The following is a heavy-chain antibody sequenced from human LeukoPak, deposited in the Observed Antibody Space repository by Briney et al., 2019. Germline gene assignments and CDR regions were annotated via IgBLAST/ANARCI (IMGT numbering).Heavy chain of an antibody. V-gene: IGHV4-31*03. D-gene: IGHD1-14*01. CDR1: GGSISSGGYY. Sequence: SQTPSLTCTVSGGSISSGGYYWTWIRQYPGKGLEWIGYIYYSASTYYNPSLKSRVSISVDTSKNQFSLKLSSVTAADTAVYYCARLTKRNDPFAIWGQGTMVTVSS. CDR2: IYYSAST. J-gene: IGHJ3*02. CDR3: ARLTKRNDPFAI.